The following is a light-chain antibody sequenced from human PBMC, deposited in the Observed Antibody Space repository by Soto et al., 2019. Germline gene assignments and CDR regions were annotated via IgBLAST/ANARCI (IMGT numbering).Light chain of an antibody. J-gene: IGLJ2*01. CDR2: DNN. CDR1: SSNIGSNT. V-gene: IGLV1-44*01. CDR3: QSYDGSLSGPVV. Sequence: QSVLTQPPSASGTPGQRVTISCSGSSSNIGSNTVNWYQQLPGTAPKLLIYDNNNRPSGVPDRFSGSKSGTSASLAITGLQAEDEADYYCQSYDGSLSGPVVFGGGTKLTVL.